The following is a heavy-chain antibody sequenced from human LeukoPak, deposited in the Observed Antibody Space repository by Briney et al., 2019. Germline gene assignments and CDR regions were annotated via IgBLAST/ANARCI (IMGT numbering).Heavy chain of an antibody. V-gene: IGHV3-23*01. Sequence: PAGGSLRLSCAASGFTFSDYYMSWIRQAPGKGLEWVSAISGSGGSTYYADSVKGRFTISRDNSKNTLYLQMNSLRAEDTAVYYCAKHARYYYDSSGYPYLRYWGQGTLVTVSS. CDR2: ISGSGGST. D-gene: IGHD3-22*01. CDR3: AKHARYYYDSSGYPYLRY. CDR1: GFTFSDYY. J-gene: IGHJ4*02.